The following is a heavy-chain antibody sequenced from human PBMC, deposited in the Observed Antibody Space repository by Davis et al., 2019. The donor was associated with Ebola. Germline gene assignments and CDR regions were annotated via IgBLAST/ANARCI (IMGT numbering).Heavy chain of an antibody. V-gene: IGHV3-74*01. D-gene: IGHD3-22*01. J-gene: IGHJ4*02. CDR3: ADSSGYYYFDY. CDR2: INSDGSST. CDR1: GFTFSSYW. Sequence: GESLKISCAASGFTFSSYWMHWVRQAPGKGLVWVSRINSDGSSTSYADSVKGRFTISRDNAKNTLYLQMNSLRAEDTALYYCADSSGYYYFDYWGQGTLVTVSS.